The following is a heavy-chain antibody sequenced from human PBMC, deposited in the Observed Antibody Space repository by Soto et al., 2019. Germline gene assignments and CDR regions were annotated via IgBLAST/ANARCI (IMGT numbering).Heavy chain of an antibody. D-gene: IGHD6-6*01. J-gene: IGHJ5*02. CDR3: ARDLKGEYTNWFDP. V-gene: IGHV4-59*01. CDR2: IYYSGST. CDR1: GGSISSYY. Sequence: QVQLQESGPGLVKPSETLSLTCTVSGGSISSYYWSWIRQPPGKGLEWIGYIYYSGSTNYNPSLKSRVTISVDTSKNQFSLKLSSVTAADTAVYYCARDLKGEYTNWFDPWGQGTLVTVSS.